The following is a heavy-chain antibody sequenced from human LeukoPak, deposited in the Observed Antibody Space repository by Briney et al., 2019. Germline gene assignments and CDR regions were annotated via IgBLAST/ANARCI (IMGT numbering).Heavy chain of an antibody. Sequence: PGGSLRLSCAASGFTFSSYDMNWVRQAPGKGLEWVSSITSSSTYIYYADSVRGRFTISRDNAENSLYLEMNNLRVEDTAVYYCTRGSKYRPLYPYFDLWGRGTLVTVSS. CDR2: ITSSSTYI. J-gene: IGHJ2*01. CDR3: TRGSKYRPLYPYFDL. CDR1: GFTFSSYD. V-gene: IGHV3-21*01. D-gene: IGHD5-18*01.